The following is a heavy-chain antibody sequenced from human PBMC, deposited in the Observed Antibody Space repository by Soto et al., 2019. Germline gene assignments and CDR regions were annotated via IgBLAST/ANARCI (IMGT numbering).Heavy chain of an antibody. V-gene: IGHV3-48*02. D-gene: IGHD3-22*01. J-gene: IGHJ5*02. CDR3: ARDAVDYYDSSGYYTTGWFDP. CDR2: ISSSSSTI. CDR1: GFTFSSYS. Sequence: EVQLVESGGGLVQPGGSLRLSCAASGFTFSSYSMNWVRQAPGKGLEWVSYISSSSSTIYYADSVKGRFTISTDNAKNSLYLQMNSLRDEDTAVYYCARDAVDYYDSSGYYTTGWFDPWCQGSLVTVSS.